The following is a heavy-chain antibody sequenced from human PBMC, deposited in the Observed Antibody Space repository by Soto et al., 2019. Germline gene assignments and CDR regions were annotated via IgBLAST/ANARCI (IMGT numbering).Heavy chain of an antibody. Sequence: SQTLSLTCAVSGYSLSSNSAGWNWIRQSPSRGLEWPGRTYYRSRWYNDYAVSVKGRININPDTSKNQFSLQLNSVTPEDTAVYYCARDSTYSSTWYNGLDVWGQGTTVTVSS. CDR1: GYSLSSNSAG. V-gene: IGHV6-1*01. D-gene: IGHD6-13*01. CDR3: ARDSTYSSTWYNGLDV. CDR2: TYYRSRWYN. J-gene: IGHJ6*02.